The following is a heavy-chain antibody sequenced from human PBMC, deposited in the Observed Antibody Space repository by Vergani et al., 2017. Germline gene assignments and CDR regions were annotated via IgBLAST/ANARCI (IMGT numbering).Heavy chain of an antibody. CDR2: INHSGST. CDR3: ARVVGPYYFDY. V-gene: IGHV4-34*01. D-gene: IGHD3-10*01. CDR1: GGSFSGYY. J-gene: IGHJ4*02. Sequence: QVQLPQWGAGLLKPSETLSLTCAVYGGSFSGYYWSWIRQPPGKGLEWIGEINHSGSTNYNPSLKSRVTISVDTSKNQCSLKLSSVTAADPAVYYCARVVGPYYFDYWGQGTLVTVSS.